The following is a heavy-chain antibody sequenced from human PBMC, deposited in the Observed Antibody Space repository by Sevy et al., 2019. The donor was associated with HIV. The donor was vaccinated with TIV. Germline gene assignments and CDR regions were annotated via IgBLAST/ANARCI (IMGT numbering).Heavy chain of an antibody. CDR1: GGSISNYF. CDR2: IYYSGST. CDR3: ARESIGAVGDFDY. D-gene: IGHD6-13*01. J-gene: IGHJ4*02. V-gene: IGHV4-59*01. Sequence: SETLSLTCTVSGGSISNYFWSWIQQPPGKGLEWIGYIYYSGSTNYNPSLKSRITISVDTSKNQFSLKLSSVTAADTAVYYCARESIGAVGDFDYWGQGTLVTVSS.